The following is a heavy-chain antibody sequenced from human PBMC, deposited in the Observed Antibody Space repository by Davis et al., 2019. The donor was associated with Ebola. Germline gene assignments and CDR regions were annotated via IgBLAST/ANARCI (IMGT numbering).Heavy chain of an antibody. V-gene: IGHV4-39*01. CDR3: ARQWVRGASDY. CDR1: GGSTSSSSYY. CDR2: IYYSGST. J-gene: IGHJ4*02. Sequence: SETLSLTCAVSGGSTSSSSYYWGWIRPPPGKGLEWIGSIYYSGSTYYNPSLKSRVTISVDTSKNQFSLKLSSVTAADTAVYYCARQWVRGASDYWGQGTLVTVSS. D-gene: IGHD3-10*01.